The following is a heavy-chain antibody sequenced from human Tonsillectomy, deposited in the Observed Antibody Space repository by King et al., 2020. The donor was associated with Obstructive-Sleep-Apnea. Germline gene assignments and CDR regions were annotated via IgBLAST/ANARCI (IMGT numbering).Heavy chain of an antibody. CDR3: ASLPEGVTAFFDY. Sequence: QLVQSGAEVKKPGSSVKVSCKASGGTFTSYAISWVRQAPGQGLEWMGRIIPLLPITHYAQKFQGRVTITADKSTSTAYMELSSLRSEDTAVYYCASLPEGVTAFFDYWGQGTLVTVSS. CDR2: IIPLLPIT. J-gene: IGHJ4*02. V-gene: IGHV1-69*09. CDR1: GGTFTSYA. D-gene: IGHD2-21*02.